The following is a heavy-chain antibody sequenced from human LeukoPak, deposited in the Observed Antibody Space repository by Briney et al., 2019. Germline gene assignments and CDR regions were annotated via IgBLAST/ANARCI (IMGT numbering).Heavy chain of an antibody. D-gene: IGHD2-2*01. CDR3: AKPRAGRIVVVPAWFDY. Sequence: GGSLRLSCAASGFTFSSYGMHWVRQAPGKGLEWVAFIRYDGSNRYYADSVKGRFTISRDNSKNTLYLQMNSLRAEDTAVYYCAKPRAGRIVVVPAWFDYWGQGTLVTVSS. CDR1: GFTFSSYG. V-gene: IGHV3-30*02. J-gene: IGHJ4*02. CDR2: IRYDGSNR.